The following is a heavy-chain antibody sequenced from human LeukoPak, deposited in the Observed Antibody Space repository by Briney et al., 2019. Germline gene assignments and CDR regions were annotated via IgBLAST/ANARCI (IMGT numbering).Heavy chain of an antibody. V-gene: IGHV4-61*02. Sequence: SETLSLTCTVSGGSISRGSYYWSWIRQPAGKGLEWIGRIYTSGSTNYNPSLKSRVTISVDTSKNQFSLKLSSVTAADTAVYYCARTPRTGTTYDYWGQGTLVTVSS. D-gene: IGHD1-14*01. CDR1: GGSISRGSYY. CDR2: IYTSGST. J-gene: IGHJ4*02. CDR3: ARTPRTGTTYDY.